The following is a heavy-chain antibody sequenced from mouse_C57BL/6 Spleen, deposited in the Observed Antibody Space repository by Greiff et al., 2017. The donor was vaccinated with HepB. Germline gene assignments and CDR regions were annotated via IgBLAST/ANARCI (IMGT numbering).Heavy chain of an antibody. Sequence: QVQLQQPGAELVRPGSSVNLSCKASGYTFTSYWMHWVKQRPIQGLEWIGNIDPSDSETHYNQKFKDKATLTVDKSSSTAYMQLSSLTSEDSAVYYCARDIYYGYEKAMDYWGQGTSVTVSS. CDR3: ARDIYYGYEKAMDY. V-gene: IGHV1-52*01. J-gene: IGHJ4*01. CDR2: IDPSDSET. CDR1: GYTFTSYW. D-gene: IGHD2-2*01.